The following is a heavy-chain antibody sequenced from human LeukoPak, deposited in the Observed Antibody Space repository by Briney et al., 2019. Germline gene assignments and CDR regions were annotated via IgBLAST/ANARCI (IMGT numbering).Heavy chain of an antibody. CDR1: GFTFNNYA. J-gene: IGHJ4*02. CDR3: ARVRSTETTMDLEY. V-gene: IGHV3-30-3*01. CDR2: ISYDGTNK. D-gene: IGHD4-17*01. Sequence: GRSLRLSCAASGFTFNNYAMYWVRQAPGKGLEWVAVISYDGTNKYYADSVKGRFTISRDNSQNTLYLQMNSLRAEDTAVYYCARVRSTETTMDLEYWGQGTLVTVSS.